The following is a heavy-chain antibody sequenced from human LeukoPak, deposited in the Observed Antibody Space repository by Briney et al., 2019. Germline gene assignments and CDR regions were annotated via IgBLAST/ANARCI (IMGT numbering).Heavy chain of an antibody. CDR2: MNPKSGNT. CDR3: ARRAVDNSYYYYMDV. D-gene: IGHD6-19*01. Sequence: ASVKVSCKASGYTFTSYDINWVRQVTGQGLEWMGWMNPKSGNTGYAQKFQGRVTITRNTSISTAYMEVSSLRYEDTAVYYCARRAVDNSYYYYMDVWGKGTTVTVSS. V-gene: IGHV1-8*03. CDR1: GYTFTSYD. J-gene: IGHJ6*03.